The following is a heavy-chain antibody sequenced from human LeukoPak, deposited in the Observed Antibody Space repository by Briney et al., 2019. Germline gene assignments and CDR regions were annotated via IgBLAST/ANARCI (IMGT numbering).Heavy chain of an antibody. CDR2: IYSGGST. CDR3: ARDRSSPWELFYFDY. D-gene: IGHD1-26*01. J-gene: IGHJ4*02. CDR1: GFTARGNY. V-gene: IGHV3-66*02. Sequence: GGSLNLPGPAPGFTARGNYLSWSPQAQGRGLEWASVIYSGGSTYYADSVKGRSTISRDNSKNTLYLQMNSLRAEDTAVYYCARDRSSPWELFYFDYWGQGTLVTVSS.